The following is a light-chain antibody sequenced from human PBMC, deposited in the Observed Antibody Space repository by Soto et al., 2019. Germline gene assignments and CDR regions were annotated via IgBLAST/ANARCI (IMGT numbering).Light chain of an antibody. V-gene: IGKV1-5*01. CDR2: DAS. Sequence: IQMTQSPSTLSASVGDRVTLTCRASQSINAWLAWYQQKPGKAPKLLIYDASSLQSGVPSRFSGSGSGTEVTLTISGLQPDDFATYYCQHYNIYSPWTFGQGTKVEIK. CDR3: QHYNIYSPWT. CDR1: QSINAW. J-gene: IGKJ1*01.